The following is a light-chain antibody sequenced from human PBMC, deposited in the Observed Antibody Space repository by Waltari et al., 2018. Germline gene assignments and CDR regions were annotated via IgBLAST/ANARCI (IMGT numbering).Light chain of an antibody. J-gene: IGKJ3*01. Sequence: DVVLTQSPLLLPVTLGQPASISCRSTQRLENTDGNTYLDWFLQRPGQSPRRLIYKVSERDSGVPDRFSGIGSGSNFTLKISRVEAEDVGVYYCLQAPITFGPGTRVDIK. V-gene: IGKV2-30*01. CDR2: KVS. CDR1: QRLENTDGNTY. CDR3: LQAPIT.